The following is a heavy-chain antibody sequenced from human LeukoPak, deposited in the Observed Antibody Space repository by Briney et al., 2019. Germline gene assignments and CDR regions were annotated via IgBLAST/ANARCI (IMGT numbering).Heavy chain of an antibody. CDR3: ARVLLLYCSSTSCPIFDP. V-gene: IGHV3-23*01. Sequence: GGSLRLSFAASGFTFSSYAMSWVRQAPGKGLEWVSAISGSGGSTYYADSVKGRFTISRDNAKNSLYLQMNSLRAEDTAVYYSARVLLLYCSSTSCPIFDPWGQGTLVTVSS. D-gene: IGHD2-2*01. J-gene: IGHJ5*02. CDR1: GFTFSSYA. CDR2: ISGSGGST.